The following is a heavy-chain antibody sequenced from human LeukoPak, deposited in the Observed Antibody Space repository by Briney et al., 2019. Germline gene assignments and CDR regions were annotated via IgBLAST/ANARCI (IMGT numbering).Heavy chain of an antibody. D-gene: IGHD5-24*01. CDR1: GDSISTSSYY. CDR2: IYFSGNT. V-gene: IGHV4-39*01. J-gene: IGHJ4*02. CDR3: ARTPRDGYNFPYFDS. Sequence: SETLSLTCTVSGDSISTSSYYWGWIRQPPEKGLEWIGSIYFSGNTYYNPSLKSRVTISVDKSKNQFSLRLSSVTASDTAVYYCARTPRDGYNFPYFDSWGQGTLSPSPQ.